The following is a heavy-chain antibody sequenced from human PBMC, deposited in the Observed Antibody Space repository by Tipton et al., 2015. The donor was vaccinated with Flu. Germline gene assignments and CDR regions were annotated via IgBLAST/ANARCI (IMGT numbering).Heavy chain of an antibody. V-gene: IGHV3-7*03. Sequence: GSLRLSCAASGFTFRSYWMNWVRQTPGSGLEWVANINQDRSEKYYVDSVKGRFTISRDNAKNSLYLQMNSLRVDDTAVYYCARDWGGNYAFDIWGQGAMVTVSS. J-gene: IGHJ3*02. CDR1: GFTFRSYW. D-gene: IGHD3-16*01. CDR3: ARDWGGNYAFDI. CDR2: INQDRSEK.